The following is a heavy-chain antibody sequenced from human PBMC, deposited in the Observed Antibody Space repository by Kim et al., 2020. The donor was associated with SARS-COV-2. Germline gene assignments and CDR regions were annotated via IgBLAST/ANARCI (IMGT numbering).Heavy chain of an antibody. V-gene: IGHV3-33*01. J-gene: IGHJ4*02. D-gene: IGHD3-22*01. CDR1: GFTFSSYG. CDR2: IWYDGSNK. Sequence: GGSLRLSCAASGFTFSSYGMHWVRQAPGKGLEWVAVIWYDGSNKYYADSVKGRFTISRDNSKNTLYLQMNSLRAEDTAVYYCARGRHYDSSSDYWGQGTLVTVSS. CDR3: ARGRHYDSSSDY.